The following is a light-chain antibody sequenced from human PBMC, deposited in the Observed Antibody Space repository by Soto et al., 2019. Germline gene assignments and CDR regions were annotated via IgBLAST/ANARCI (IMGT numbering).Light chain of an antibody. CDR2: GAS. V-gene: IGKV1-39*01. J-gene: IGKJ2*01. Sequence: DIQMTQSPSSLSASVGDRVTITCQASRTINDFLSWYQQKPGKPPKLLIYGASRLQSGVPSRFSGSGSGTDFLLTISDLQAEDVASYFCQQSSSTPYTFGQATKLELK. CDR1: RTINDF. CDR3: QQSSSTPYT.